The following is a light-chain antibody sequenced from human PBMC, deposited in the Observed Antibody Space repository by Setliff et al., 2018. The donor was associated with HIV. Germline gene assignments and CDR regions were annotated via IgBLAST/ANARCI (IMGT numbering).Light chain of an antibody. Sequence: QSALTQPPSASGSPGQSVTISCTGTSSDVGGYPYVSWYQQHPGKAPKLMIFEVSERPSGVPDRFSGSKSGNTAFLTVSGLQAEDEADYYCSSYAGSNRVFGTGTKVTVL. CDR1: SSDVGGYPY. J-gene: IGLJ1*01. CDR2: EVS. CDR3: SSYAGSNRV. V-gene: IGLV2-8*01.